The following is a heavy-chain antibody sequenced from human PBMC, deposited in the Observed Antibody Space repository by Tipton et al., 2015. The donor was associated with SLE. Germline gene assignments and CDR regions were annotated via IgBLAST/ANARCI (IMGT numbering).Heavy chain of an antibody. D-gene: IGHD2-15*01. Sequence: TLSLTCAVSGGSISSGGYSWSWIRQPPGKGLEWIGYIYHSGSTYYNPSLKSRVTISVDTSKNQFSLKLSSVTAADTAVYYCAREVVAHDASDIWGQGTMVTVSS. V-gene: IGHV4-30-2*01. CDR3: AREVVAHDASDI. CDR1: GGSISSGGYS. CDR2: IYHSGST. J-gene: IGHJ3*02.